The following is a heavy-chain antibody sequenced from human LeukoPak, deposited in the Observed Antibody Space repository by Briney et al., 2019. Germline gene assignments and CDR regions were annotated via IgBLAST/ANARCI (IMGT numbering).Heavy chain of an antibody. Sequence: PSETLSLTCTVSGGSISSSSYYWGWIRQPPGKGLEWIGSIYYSGSTYYNPSLKSRVTISVDTSKNQFSLKLSSVTAADTAVYYCARSYGGNHEGILDYWGQGTLVTVSS. CDR1: GGSISSSSYY. CDR3: ARSYGGNHEGILDY. V-gene: IGHV4-39*07. D-gene: IGHD4-23*01. CDR2: IYYSGST. J-gene: IGHJ4*02.